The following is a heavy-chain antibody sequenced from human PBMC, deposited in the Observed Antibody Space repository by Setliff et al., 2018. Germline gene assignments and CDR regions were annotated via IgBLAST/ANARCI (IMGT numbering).Heavy chain of an antibody. CDR3: ARQATDY. V-gene: IGHV3-9*01. CDR1: GFTFDDYA. Sequence: GGSLRLSCAASGFTFDDYAMHWVRQAPGKGLEWVSGISWNSGIVAYADSVKGRFTISRDNSKNTLYLQMNSLRAEDTALYYCARQATDYWGQGTLVTVSS. CDR2: ISWNSGIV. J-gene: IGHJ4*02.